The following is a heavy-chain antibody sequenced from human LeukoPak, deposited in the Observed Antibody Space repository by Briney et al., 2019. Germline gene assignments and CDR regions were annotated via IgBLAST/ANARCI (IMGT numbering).Heavy chain of an antibody. CDR3: AKTHTIFGVVIDY. D-gene: IGHD3-3*01. V-gene: IGHV3-30*02. Sequence: GGSLRLSCAASGFTFSSYGMHWVRQAPGKGLEWVAFIRYDGSNKYYADSVKGRFTISRDNSKNTLYLQMNSLRAEDTAVYYCAKTHTIFGVVIDYWGQGTLVTVSS. CDR2: IRYDGSNK. J-gene: IGHJ4*02. CDR1: GFTFSSYG.